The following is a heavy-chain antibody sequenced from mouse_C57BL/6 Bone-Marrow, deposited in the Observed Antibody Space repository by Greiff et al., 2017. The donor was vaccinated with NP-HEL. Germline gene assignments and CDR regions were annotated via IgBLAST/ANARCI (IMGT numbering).Heavy chain of an antibody. V-gene: IGHV1-42*01. D-gene: IGHD1-1*01. CDR3: ARGAYYYGFDY. CDR1: GYSFTGYY. J-gene: IGHJ2*01. Sequence: VQLQQSGPELVKPGASVKISCKASGYSFTGYYMNWVKQSPEKSLEWIGEINPSTGGTTYNQKFKAKATLTVDKSSSTAYMQLKSLTSEYSAVYYCARGAYYYGFDYWGQGTTLTVSS. CDR2: INPSTGGT.